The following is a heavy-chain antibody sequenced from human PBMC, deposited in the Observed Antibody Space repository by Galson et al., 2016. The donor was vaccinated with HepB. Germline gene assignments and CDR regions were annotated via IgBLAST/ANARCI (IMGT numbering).Heavy chain of an antibody. CDR2: IRADGSVQ. V-gene: IGHV3-7*01. D-gene: IGHD3-10*01. Sequence: SLRLSCAASRFILNSDWMNWVRQTPGKGLEWVANIRADGSVQYYVDSVRGRFTITRDSAKNSLYLQMSGLRVEETAVYYSARESTGSYFDWGQGTLVTVSS. CDR3: ARESTGSYFD. J-gene: IGHJ4*02. CDR1: RFILNSDW.